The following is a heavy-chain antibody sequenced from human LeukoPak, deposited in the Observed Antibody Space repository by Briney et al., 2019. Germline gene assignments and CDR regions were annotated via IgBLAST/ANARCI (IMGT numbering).Heavy chain of an antibody. V-gene: IGHV4-38-2*02. CDR3: AREEGHSDP. CDR1: SYSISSGYS. Sequence: SETLSLTCTVSSYSISSGYSWDWIRQPPGKGLEWIGSIYHSGSTYYNPSLKSRVTISLDTSKNHFSLKLTSVTAADTAVYYCAREEGHSDPWGQGTLVTVSS. CDR2: IYHSGST. J-gene: IGHJ5*02.